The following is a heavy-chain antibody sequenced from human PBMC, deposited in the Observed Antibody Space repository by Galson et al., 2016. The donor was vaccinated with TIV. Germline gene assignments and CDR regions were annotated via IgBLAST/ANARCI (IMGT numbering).Heavy chain of an antibody. J-gene: IGHJ4*02. CDR2: INPSGGST. V-gene: IGHV1-46*01. Sequence: QSGAEVKKPGESLIISCKASGYTFTGYFIHWVRQAPGQGLEWMGIINPSGGSTSYAQKFQGRVTMTRVTSTSTVYMELSSLRSEDTAVYYCARDGEVGSSDYDHWGQGTLVSVSS. CDR3: ARDGEVGSSDYDH. D-gene: IGHD3-22*01. CDR1: GYTFTGYF.